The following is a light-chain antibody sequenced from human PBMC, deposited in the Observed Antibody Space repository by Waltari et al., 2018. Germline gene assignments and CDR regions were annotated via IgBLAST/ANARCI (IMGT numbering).Light chain of an antibody. J-gene: IGLJ3*02. CDR2: DKK. CDR3: NSRDSSGNLVV. V-gene: IGLV3-19*01. Sequence: SSELTQDPAVSVALGQTVRITCQGDSLRNYYATWYQQKPGQAPRLVIYDKKNRPPGNPGRFSGSTSGNTASLTSTGAQAEDEADYYCNSRDSSGNLVVFGGGTKLTVL. CDR1: SLRNYY.